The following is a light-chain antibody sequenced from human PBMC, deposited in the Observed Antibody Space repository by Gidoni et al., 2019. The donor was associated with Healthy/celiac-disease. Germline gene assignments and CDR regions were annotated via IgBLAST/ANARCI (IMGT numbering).Light chain of an antibody. Sequence: EIVMTQSPATLSVSPGERATLSCRASQSISSSLAWYQQKPGQAPRLLIYGASTRATGIPAKFSGSGSGTEFTLTISSRQSEDFAVYYCQQYNIWPPWTFGQGTKVEIK. CDR3: QQYNIWPPWT. J-gene: IGKJ1*01. V-gene: IGKV3-15*01. CDR2: GAS. CDR1: QSISSS.